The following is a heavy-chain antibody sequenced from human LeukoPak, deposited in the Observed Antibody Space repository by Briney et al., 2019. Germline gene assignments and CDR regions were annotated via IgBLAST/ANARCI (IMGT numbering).Heavy chain of an antibody. CDR3: ATDYGGKEPNTFDP. CDR1: GYTFTGYY. Sequence: GASVKVSCKASGYTFTGYYMHWVRQAPGQGLEWMGWINPNSGGTNHAQKFQGRVTMTRDTSISTAYMELSRLRSDDTAVYYCATDYGGKEPNTFDPWGQGTLVTVSS. CDR2: INPNSGGT. V-gene: IGHV1-2*02. D-gene: IGHD4-23*01. J-gene: IGHJ5*02.